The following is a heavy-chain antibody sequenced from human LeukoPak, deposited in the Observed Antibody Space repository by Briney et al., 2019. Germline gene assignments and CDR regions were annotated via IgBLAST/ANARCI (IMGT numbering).Heavy chain of an antibody. V-gene: IGHV3-74*01. CDR2: INSDGSST. CDR1: GFTFSAYW. J-gene: IGHJ4*02. CDR3: TSKTTDYYDSSGVGGY. Sequence: PGGSLRLSCAASGFTFSAYWVHWVRHAPGKELVWVSRINSDGSSTSYADSVKGRFTISRDNAKNTLYFQMNSLRAEDTAVYYCTSKTTDYYDSSGVGGYWGQGTLVTVSS. D-gene: IGHD3-22*01.